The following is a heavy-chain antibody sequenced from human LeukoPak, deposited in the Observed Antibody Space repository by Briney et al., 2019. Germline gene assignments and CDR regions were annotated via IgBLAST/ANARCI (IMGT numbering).Heavy chain of an antibody. J-gene: IGHJ5*02. Sequence: GGSLRLSCAASGFTFSTYGMHWVRQAPDKGLEWVAFIRYDGSNKYYADSVKGRFTISRDNSKNTLYLQMNSLRAEDTAVYYCAKDEGLVFDPWGQGTLVTVSS. CDR2: IRYDGSNK. CDR1: GFTFSTYG. CDR3: AKDEGLVFDP. D-gene: IGHD3-10*01. V-gene: IGHV3-30*02.